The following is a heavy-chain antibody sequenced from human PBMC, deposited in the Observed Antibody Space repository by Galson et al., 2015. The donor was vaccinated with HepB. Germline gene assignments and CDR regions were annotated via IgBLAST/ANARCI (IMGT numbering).Heavy chain of an antibody. Sequence: ETLSLTCTVSGGSISSYYWSWIRQPPGKGLEWIGYIYYSGSTNYNPSLKSRVTISVDTSKNQFSLKLSSVTAADTAVYYCARLLRGYYYDSSGSNDAFDIWGQGTMVTVSS. CDR2: IYYSGST. CDR3: ARLLRGYYYDSSGSNDAFDI. J-gene: IGHJ3*02. V-gene: IGHV4-59*01. D-gene: IGHD3-22*01. CDR1: GGSISSYY.